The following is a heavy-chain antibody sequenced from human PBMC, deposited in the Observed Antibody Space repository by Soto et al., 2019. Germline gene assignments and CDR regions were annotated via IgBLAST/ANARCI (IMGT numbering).Heavy chain of an antibody. V-gene: IGHV4-34*01. D-gene: IGHD6-13*01. CDR2: INRSGST. Sequence: QVQLQQWGAGLLKPSETLSLTCAVYGGSFSGYYWRWIRQPPGKGLGWIGEINRSGSTNYNPSPKSRVTISVDTSKNQFSLKLSSVTAADTAVYYCARTSVIAAATNFDSWGQGTLVTVSS. J-gene: IGHJ5*01. CDR3: ARTSVIAAATNFDS. CDR1: GGSFSGYY.